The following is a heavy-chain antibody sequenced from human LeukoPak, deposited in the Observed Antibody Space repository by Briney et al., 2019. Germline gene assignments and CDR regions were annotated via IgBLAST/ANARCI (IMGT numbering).Heavy chain of an antibody. CDR2: IIPIFGTA. CDR1: GYTLTELS. V-gene: IGHV1-69*06. D-gene: IGHD6-13*01. CDR3: ARSSIIAAAGPYYFDY. J-gene: IGHJ4*02. Sequence: SVKVSCKVSGYTLTELSMHWVRQAPGKGLEWMGGIIPIFGTANYAQKFQGRVTITADKSTSTAYMELSSLRSEDTAVYYCARSSIIAAAGPYYFDYWGQGTLVTVSS.